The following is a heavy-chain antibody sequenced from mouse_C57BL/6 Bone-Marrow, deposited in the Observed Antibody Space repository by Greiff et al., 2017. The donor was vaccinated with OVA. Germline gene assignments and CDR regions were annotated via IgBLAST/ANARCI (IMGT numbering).Heavy chain of an antibody. CDR3: AIKQAAMDY. D-gene: IGHD3-2*02. CDR1: GYTFTDYN. V-gene: IGHV1-22*01. Sequence: VQLQQSGPELVKPGASVKMSCKASGYTFTDYNMHWVKQSHGKSLEWIGDINPNNGGTSYNQKFKGKATLTVNTSSNTAYMELRSLTTEDSAVYDCAIKQAAMDYWGQGASVTVA. CDR2: INPNNGGT. J-gene: IGHJ4*01.